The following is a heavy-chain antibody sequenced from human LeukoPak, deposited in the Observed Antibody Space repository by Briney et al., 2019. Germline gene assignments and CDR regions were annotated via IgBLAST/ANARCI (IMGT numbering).Heavy chain of an antibody. V-gene: IGHV4-30-2*01. Sequence: SQTLSLTCAVSGGSISSGGYSWSWIRQRPGKGLEWIGYIYHSGSTYYNPSLKSRVTISVDRSKNQFSLKLSSVTAADTAVYYCARGPYGSGALDYWGQGTLVTVSS. CDR2: IYHSGST. J-gene: IGHJ4*02. CDR3: ARGPYGSGALDY. CDR1: GGSISSGGYS. D-gene: IGHD3-10*01.